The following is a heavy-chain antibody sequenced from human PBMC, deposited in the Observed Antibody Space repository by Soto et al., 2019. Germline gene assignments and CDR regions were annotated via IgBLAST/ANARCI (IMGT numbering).Heavy chain of an antibody. D-gene: IGHD2-2*01. Sequence: TSVKVSCKASGGTFSSYAISWVRQAPGQGLERMGGIIPIFGTANYAQKFQGRVTITADESTSTAYMELSSLRSEDTAVYYCARGSWGYCSSTRCYPRVRYGMDVWGQGTTVTVSS. V-gene: IGHV1-69*13. CDR2: IIPIFGTA. J-gene: IGHJ6*02. CDR3: ARGSWGYCSSTRCYPRVRYGMDV. CDR1: GGTFSSYA.